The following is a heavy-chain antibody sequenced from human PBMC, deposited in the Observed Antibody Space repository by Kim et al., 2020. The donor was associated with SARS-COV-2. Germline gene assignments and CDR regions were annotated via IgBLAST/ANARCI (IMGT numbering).Heavy chain of an antibody. CDR2: IIPILGIA. CDR1: GGTFSSYT. D-gene: IGHD6-19*01. Sequence: SVKVSCKASGGTFSSYTISWVRQAPGQGLEWMGRIIPILGIANYAQKFQGRVTITADKSTSTAYMELSSLRSEDTAVYYCARDQDQGSSGWYAEYWFDPWGQGTLVTVSS. V-gene: IGHV1-69*04. CDR3: ARDQDQGSSGWYAEYWFDP. J-gene: IGHJ5*02.